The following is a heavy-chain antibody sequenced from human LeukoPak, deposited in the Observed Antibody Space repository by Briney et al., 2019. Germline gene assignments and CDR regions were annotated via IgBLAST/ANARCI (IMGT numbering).Heavy chain of an antibody. CDR1: GGSIGDYY. V-gene: IGHV4-59*08. J-gene: IGHJ3*02. D-gene: IGHD3-10*01. CDR3: ARHGGSAFYFHHQRAFDI. Sequence: SETLSLTCIVTGGSIGDYYWRWIRQAPGRGLEWIAYMHYSGIQNYNPSLKSRATVSIATSINQFSLRVDSVTAADTAVYYCARHGGSAFYFHHQRAFDIWGQGTVVTVSS. CDR2: MHYSGIQ.